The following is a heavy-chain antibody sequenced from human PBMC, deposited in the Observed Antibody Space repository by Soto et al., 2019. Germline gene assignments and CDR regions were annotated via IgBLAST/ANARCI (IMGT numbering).Heavy chain of an antibody. D-gene: IGHD2-15*01. V-gene: IGHV1-18*01. J-gene: IGHJ3*02. CDR2: IRAYNGNT. CDR1: GYTFTSSA. Sequence: ASVKVSCKDSGYTFTSSAMHWVRKAPGQRLEWMGWIRAYNGNTNYAQKLQGRVTMTTDTSTSTAYMELRSLRSDATAVYYCARVRYCSGGSCYYAAFDIWGQGTMVTVSS. CDR3: ARVRYCSGGSCYYAAFDI.